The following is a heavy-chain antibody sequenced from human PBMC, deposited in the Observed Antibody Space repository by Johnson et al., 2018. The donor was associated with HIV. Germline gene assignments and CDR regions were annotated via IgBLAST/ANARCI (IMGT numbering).Heavy chain of an antibody. CDR3: VRTILYGGNAGAFDI. V-gene: IGHV3-33*01. CDR1: GFSFTRYG. D-gene: IGHD4-23*01. Sequence: QVQLVESGGGVVQPGKSLTLSCAASGFSFTRYGMHWVRQAPGKGLEWVSVIRYDGTNKYYADSVKGRFTICRDNSKNTLYLQMNSLGAEDTAEYYCVRTILYGGNAGAFDIWGQGTMVTVSS. J-gene: IGHJ3*02. CDR2: IRYDGTNK.